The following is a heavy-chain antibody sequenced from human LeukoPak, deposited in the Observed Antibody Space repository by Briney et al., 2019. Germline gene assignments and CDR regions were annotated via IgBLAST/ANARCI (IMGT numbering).Heavy chain of an antibody. D-gene: IGHD6-19*01. CDR1: GGSISSYY. Sequence: PSETLSLTCTVSGGSISSYYWSWIRQPAGKGLEWIGRIYTSGSTNYNPSLKSRVTMSVDTSKNQFSLKLSFVTAADTAVYYCATALYSSGWYYFDYWGQGTLVTVSS. V-gene: IGHV4-4*07. CDR3: ATALYSSGWYYFDY. J-gene: IGHJ4*02. CDR2: IYTSGST.